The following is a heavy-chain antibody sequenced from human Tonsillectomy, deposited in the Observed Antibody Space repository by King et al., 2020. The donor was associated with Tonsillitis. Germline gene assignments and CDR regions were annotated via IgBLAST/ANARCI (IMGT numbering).Heavy chain of an antibody. CDR1: GFTFSSYW. CDR3: ARDYYDSSGYFNYSGMDV. Sequence: VQLVESGGGLVQPGGSLRLSCAASGFTFSSYWMSWVRQAPGKGLEWVANIKQDGSEKYYVDSVKGRLTISRDNAKNSLYLQMNSLRAEDTAVYYCARDYYDSSGYFNYSGMDVWGQGTTVTVSS. J-gene: IGHJ6*02. D-gene: IGHD3-22*01. CDR2: IKQDGSEK. V-gene: IGHV3-7*01.